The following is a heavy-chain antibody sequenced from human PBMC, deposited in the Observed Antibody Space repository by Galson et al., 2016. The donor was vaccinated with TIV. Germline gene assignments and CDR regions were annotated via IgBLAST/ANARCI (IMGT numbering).Heavy chain of an antibody. D-gene: IGHD3-3*01. V-gene: IGHV5-51*01. CDR1: GYKFSTYW. Sequence: QSGAEVKKPGESLKIACKTSGYKFSTYWMSWVRQMPGKGPEWVGHIYPGDSDTRYSPSFQGHVTISADKSTDTAYLQWGSLKASASAIYYCARHGYDFWNGQDYFFYGMDVWGQGTTVIVSS. CDR2: IYPGDSDT. CDR3: ARHGYDFWNGQDYFFYGMDV. J-gene: IGHJ6*02.